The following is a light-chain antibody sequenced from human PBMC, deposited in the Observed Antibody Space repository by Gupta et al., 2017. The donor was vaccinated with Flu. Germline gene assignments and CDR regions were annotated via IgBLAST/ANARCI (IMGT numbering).Light chain of an antibody. Sequence: QSVLTQPPSASGTPGPRVTISCSGSSSNIGTNTVNWYQQLPGTAPKLLIYSNNQRPSGVPDRFSGSKSGASASLAISGLQSEDEADYYCAAWDDSLKGYVFGTGTKVTV. CDR2: SNN. J-gene: IGLJ1*01. V-gene: IGLV1-44*01. CDR1: SSNIGTNT. CDR3: AAWDDSLKGYV.